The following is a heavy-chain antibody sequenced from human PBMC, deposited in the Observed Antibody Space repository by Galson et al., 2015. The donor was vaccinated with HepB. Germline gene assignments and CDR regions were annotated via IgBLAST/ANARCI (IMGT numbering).Heavy chain of an antibody. CDR3: ARAGRLRYFDWLPGAFDI. CDR1: GDSVSSNSAA. V-gene: IGHV6-1*01. J-gene: IGHJ3*02. D-gene: IGHD3-9*01. Sequence: CAISGDSVSSNSAAWNWIRQPPSRGLEWLGRTYYRSKWYNDYAVSVKSRITINPDTSKNQFSLQLNSVTPEDTAVYYCARAGRLRYFDWLPGAFDIWGQGTMVTVSS. CDR2: TYYRSKWYN.